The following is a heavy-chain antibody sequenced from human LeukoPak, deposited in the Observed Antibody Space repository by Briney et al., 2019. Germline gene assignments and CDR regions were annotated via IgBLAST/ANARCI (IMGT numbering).Heavy chain of an antibody. J-gene: IGHJ2*01. CDR3: ARREVTRSYWYFDL. CDR2: INHSGST. CDR1: GGSFSGYY. Sequence: SETLSLTCAVYGGSFSGYYWSWIRQPPGKGLEWIGEINHSGSTNYNPSLKSRVTISVDTSKNQFSLKLSSVTAADTAVYYCARREVTRSYWYFDLWGRGTLVTVSS. D-gene: IGHD2-21*02. V-gene: IGHV4-34*01.